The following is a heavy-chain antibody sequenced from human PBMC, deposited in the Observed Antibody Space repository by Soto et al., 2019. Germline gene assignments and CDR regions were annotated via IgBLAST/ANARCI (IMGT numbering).Heavy chain of an antibody. CDR3: ARDRQSYYDFWSGKTKFENYYYYYMDV. Sequence: GGSLRLSCAASGFTFSSYGMHWVRQAPGKGLEWVAVIWYDGSNKYYADSVKGRFTISRDNSKNTLYLQMNSLRAEDTAVYYCARDRQSYYDFWSGKTKFENYYYYYMDVWGKGTTVTVSS. V-gene: IGHV3-33*01. D-gene: IGHD3-3*01. J-gene: IGHJ6*03. CDR2: IWYDGSNK. CDR1: GFTFSSYG.